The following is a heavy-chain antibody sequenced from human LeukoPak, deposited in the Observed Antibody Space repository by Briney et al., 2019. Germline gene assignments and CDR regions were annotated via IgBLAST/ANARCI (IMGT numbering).Heavy chain of an antibody. Sequence: GGSLGLSCAASGFIFSSYWMSWVRQAPGKGLEWVANIKEDGSEKYYVDSVKGRFTISRDNAKNSLYLQTNSLRAEDTAVYYCARRALRYCSSTSCPAQYYGVDVWGKGTTVTVSS. J-gene: IGHJ6*04. CDR3: ARRALRYCSSTSCPAQYYGVDV. CDR2: IKEDGSEK. D-gene: IGHD2-2*01. CDR1: GFIFSSYW. V-gene: IGHV3-7*03.